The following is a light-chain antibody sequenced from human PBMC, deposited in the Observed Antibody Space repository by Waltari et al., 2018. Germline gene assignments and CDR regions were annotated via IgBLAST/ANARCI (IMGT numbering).Light chain of an antibody. Sequence: IQLTQSPSSLSASVGDTITITCRASQGVSTYLAWLQQKPGRAPKVLIFEASTLQSGVPSRFSGRGSGTDFTLTISSLQPEDFATYYCQQFHEYPWTFGQGTKVEIK. CDR2: EAS. V-gene: IGKV1-9*01. CDR1: QGVSTY. CDR3: QQFHEYPWT. J-gene: IGKJ1*01.